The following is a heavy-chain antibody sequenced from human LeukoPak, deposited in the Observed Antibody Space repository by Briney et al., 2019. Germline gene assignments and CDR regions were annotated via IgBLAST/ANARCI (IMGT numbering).Heavy chain of an antibody. Sequence: SETLSLTCAVYGGSFSGYYWSWIRQPPGKGLEWIGSIYYSGSTYYNPSLKSRVTISVDTSKNQFSLKLSSVTAADTAVYYCARSYYDFWSGYYSRYYFDYWGQGTLVTVSS. D-gene: IGHD3-3*01. CDR1: GGSFSGYY. CDR3: ARSYYDFWSGYYSRYYFDY. V-gene: IGHV4-34*01. J-gene: IGHJ4*02. CDR2: IYYSGST.